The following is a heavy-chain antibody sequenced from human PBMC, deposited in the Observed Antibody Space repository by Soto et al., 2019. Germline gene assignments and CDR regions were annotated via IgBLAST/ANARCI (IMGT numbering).Heavy chain of an antibody. CDR1: GGSVNSGGNS. D-gene: IGHD2-8*01. CDR3: ARGVLA. V-gene: IGHV4-30-2*01. J-gene: IGHJ5*02. Sequence: TLSLTCSPSGGSVNSGGNSWSWIRQPQGKGLEWIGFISPSGSPAYNPSLKSRVTISVDRSNNQISLELSSVTAADTAVYYCARGVLAWGPGTLVTVSS. CDR2: ISPSGSP.